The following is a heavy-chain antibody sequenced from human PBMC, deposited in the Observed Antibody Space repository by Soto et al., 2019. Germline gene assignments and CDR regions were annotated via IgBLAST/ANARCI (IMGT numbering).Heavy chain of an antibody. CDR2: INHSGST. CDR1: GGSFSGYY. CDR3: ARRGAAAARSKRKVTYYFDY. J-gene: IGHJ4*02. Sequence: PSETLSLTCAVYGGSFSGYYWSWIRQPPGKGLEWIGEINHSGSTNYNPSLKSRVTISVDTSKNQFSLKLSSVTAADTAVYYCARRGAAAARSKRKVTYYFDYWGQGTLVTVSS. V-gene: IGHV4-34*01. D-gene: IGHD6-13*01.